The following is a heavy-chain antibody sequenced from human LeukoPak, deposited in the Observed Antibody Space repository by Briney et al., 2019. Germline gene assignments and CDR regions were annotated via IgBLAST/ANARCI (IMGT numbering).Heavy chain of an antibody. CDR1: GGSFSGYY. D-gene: IGHD2-2*02. V-gene: IGHV4-34*01. CDR2: VNHSGST. Sequence: SETLSLTCAVYGGSFSGYYWSWIRQPPGKGLEWIGEVNHSGSTNYNPSLKSRVTISVDTSKNQFSPKLSSVTAADTAVYYCASIPHPNDYWGQGTLVTVSS. J-gene: IGHJ4*02. CDR3: ASIPHPNDY.